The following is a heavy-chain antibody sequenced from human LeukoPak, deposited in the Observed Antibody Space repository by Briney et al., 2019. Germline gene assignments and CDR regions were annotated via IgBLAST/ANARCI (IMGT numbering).Heavy chain of an antibody. Sequence: GGSLRLSCAASGFTFSSYAMSWVRQAPGKGLGWVSAISGSGGSTYYADSVKGGFTISRDNSKNTLYLQMNSLRAEDTAVYYCAKERSYSRIFDYWGQGTLVTVSS. D-gene: IGHD1-26*01. CDR1: GFTFSSYA. J-gene: IGHJ4*02. CDR3: AKERSYSRIFDY. CDR2: ISGSGGST. V-gene: IGHV3-23*01.